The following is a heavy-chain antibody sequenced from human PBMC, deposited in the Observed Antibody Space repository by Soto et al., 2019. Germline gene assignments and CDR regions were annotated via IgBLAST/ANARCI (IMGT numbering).Heavy chain of an antibody. D-gene: IGHD6-6*01. CDR1: GFFFSSYS. Sequence: EVQLVESGGGLVQPGGSLRLSCAASGFFFSSYSTNWVRQAPGRGLEWVSYISSSSTTIHYADSVKGRFTISRDNAKSSLYLQMNSLRDEDTAVYYCARETEYWGQGILITVSS. V-gene: IGHV3-48*02. CDR3: ARETEY. CDR2: ISSSSTTI. J-gene: IGHJ4*02.